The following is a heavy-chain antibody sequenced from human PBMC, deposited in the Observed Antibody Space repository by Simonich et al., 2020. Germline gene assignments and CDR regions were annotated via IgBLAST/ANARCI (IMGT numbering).Heavy chain of an antibody. CDR3: AREDLTGDAFDI. CDR1: GFTFSSYA. J-gene: IGHJ3*02. Sequence: QVQLVESGGGVVQPGRSLRLSCAASGFTFSSYAMHWVRQAPGRGLEWVAFISNDGSNKYYADSGKGRFTISRDNSKNTLYLQMNSLRAEDTAVYYCAREDLTGDAFDIWGQGTMVTVSS. V-gene: IGHV3-30*07. D-gene: IGHD7-27*01. CDR2: ISNDGSNK.